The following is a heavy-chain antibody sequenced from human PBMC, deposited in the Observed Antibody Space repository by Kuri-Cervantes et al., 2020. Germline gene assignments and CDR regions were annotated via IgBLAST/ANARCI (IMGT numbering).Heavy chain of an antibody. D-gene: IGHD6-13*01. CDR3: ARESSSPGKYYYYYGMDV. CDR2: INSDGSST. J-gene: IGHJ6*02. Sequence: GESLKISCAASGFTFSSYAMHWVRQAPGKGLVWVSRINSDGSSTSHADSVKGRFTISRDNAKNTLYLQMNSLRAEDTAVYYCARESSSPGKYYYYYGMDVWGQGTTVTVSS. CDR1: GFTFSSYA. V-gene: IGHV3-74*01.